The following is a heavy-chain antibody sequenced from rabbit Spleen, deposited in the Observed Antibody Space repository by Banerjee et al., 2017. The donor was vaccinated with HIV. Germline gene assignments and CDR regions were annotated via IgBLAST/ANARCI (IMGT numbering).Heavy chain of an antibody. Sequence: QSLEESGGGQVQPGGSLALTCKASGFSFSYSDYMCWVRQPPGKGPEWIACIGAGVTYTTYYATWAKGRFTISKTSSTTVTLQMTSLTAADTATYFCARNYVNAFDPWGQGTLVTVS. CDR3: ARNYVNAFDP. CDR2: IGAGVTYTT. J-gene: IGHJ2*01. CDR1: GFSFSYSDY. V-gene: IGHV1S40*01. D-gene: IGHD1-1*01.